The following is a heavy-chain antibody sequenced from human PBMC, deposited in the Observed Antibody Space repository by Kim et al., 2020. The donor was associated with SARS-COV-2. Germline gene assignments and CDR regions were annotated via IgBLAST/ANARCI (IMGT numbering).Heavy chain of an antibody. CDR1: GGTFSSYA. J-gene: IGHJ6*02. CDR2: IIPIFGTA. D-gene: IGHD6-13*01. CDR3: ARAGYSSTNYYYYYGMDV. V-gene: IGHV1-69*13. Sequence: SVKVSCKASGGTFSSYAISWVRQAPGQGLEWMGGIIPIFGTANYAQKFQGRVTITADESTSTAYMELSSLRSEDTAVYYCARAGYSSTNYYYYYGMDVWGQGTTVTVSS.